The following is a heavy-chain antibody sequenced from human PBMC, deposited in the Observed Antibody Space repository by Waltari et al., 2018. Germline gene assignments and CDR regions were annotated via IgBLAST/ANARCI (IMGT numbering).Heavy chain of an antibody. J-gene: IGHJ3*02. CDR2: INPSSGGT. V-gene: IGHV1-2*06. Sequence: QVQLVQSGAEVKKPGASVKVSCKASGYTFTGYYMHWVRPAPGQGLEWMGRINPSSGGTNHAQKGQGRGTMTRDTSISTAYMELSRLRSDDTAVYYCARQWQWPFGDAFDIWGQGTMVTVSS. CDR1: GYTFTGYY. CDR3: ARQWQWPFGDAFDI. D-gene: IGHD6-19*01.